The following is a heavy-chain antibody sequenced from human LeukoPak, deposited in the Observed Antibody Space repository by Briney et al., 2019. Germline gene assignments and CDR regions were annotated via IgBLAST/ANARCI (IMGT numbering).Heavy chain of an antibody. CDR3: ARKTYCSGGRCYGENWFDP. CDR1: GGSISGYH. D-gene: IGHD2-15*01. V-gene: IGHV4-59*08. CDR2: INYTGIA. Sequence: TSETLSLTCTVTGGSISGYHWNWIRQSPGKGLEWIENINYTGIADYNPSLKSRVTTSVDTSKNEISLILSSVTAADTAVYYCARKTYCSGGRCYGENWFDPWGQGTLVTVSS. J-gene: IGHJ5*02.